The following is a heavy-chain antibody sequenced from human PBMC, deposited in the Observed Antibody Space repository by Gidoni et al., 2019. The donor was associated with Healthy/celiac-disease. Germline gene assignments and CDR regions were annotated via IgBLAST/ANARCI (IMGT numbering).Heavy chain of an antibody. CDR3: AKAVMDV. CDR2: KSYDGSNK. CDR1: GFTFSSYG. V-gene: IGHV3-30*18. Sequence: QVQLVESGGGVVQPGRSLRLSCPASGFTFSSYGMLWVRRAPGKGLEWVAVKSYDGSNKYYADSVKGRFTISRDNSKNTLYLQMNSRRAEDTAVYYCAKAVMDVWGQGTTVTVS. J-gene: IGHJ6*02.